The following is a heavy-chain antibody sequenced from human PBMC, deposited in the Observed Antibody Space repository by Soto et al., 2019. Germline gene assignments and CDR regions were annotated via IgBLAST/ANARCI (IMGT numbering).Heavy chain of an antibody. J-gene: IGHJ4*02. Sequence: GASVKVSCKASGYTFTSYGISWVRQAPGQGLEWMGWISAYNGNANYAQKLQGRVTMTTDTSTRTAYMELRSLRSDDTAVYYCGRAPRAGTTFVDYWGQGTLVTVSS. CDR1: GYTFTSYG. CDR3: GRAPRAGTTFVDY. D-gene: IGHD1-7*01. V-gene: IGHV1-18*01. CDR2: ISAYNGNA.